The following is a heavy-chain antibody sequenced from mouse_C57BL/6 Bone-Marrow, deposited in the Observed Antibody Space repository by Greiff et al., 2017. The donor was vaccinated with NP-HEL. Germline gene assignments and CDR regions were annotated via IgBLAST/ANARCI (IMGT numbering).Heavy chain of an antibody. V-gene: IGHV3-6*01. J-gene: IGHJ1*03. CDR1: GYSITSGYY. CDR2: LSYDGSN. D-gene: IGHD2-4*01. Sequence: EVKLMESGPGLVKPSQSLSLTCSVTGYSITSGYYWNWIRQFPGNKLEWMGYLSYDGSNNYNPSLKNRISITRDTSKNQFFLKLNSVTTEDTATYYCARREGLRRHWYFDVWGTGTTVTVSS. CDR3: ARREGLRRHWYFDV.